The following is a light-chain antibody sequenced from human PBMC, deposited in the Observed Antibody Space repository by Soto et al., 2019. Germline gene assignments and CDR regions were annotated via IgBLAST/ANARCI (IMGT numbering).Light chain of an antibody. CDR2: KAS. J-gene: IGKJ4*01. V-gene: IGKV1-5*03. Sequence: DIQMTQSPSTLSASVGDSASITCRASQSIHIWLAWYQQKPGKAPKLLIYKASNLQNGVPSRFSGSGSGTEFTLTISSLQPDDFANYYCHQYSTSPLTFGGGTKVEIK. CDR3: HQYSTSPLT. CDR1: QSIHIW.